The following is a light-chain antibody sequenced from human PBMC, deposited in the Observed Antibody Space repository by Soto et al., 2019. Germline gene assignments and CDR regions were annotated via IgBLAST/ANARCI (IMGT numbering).Light chain of an antibody. J-gene: IGKJ1*01. CDR3: QQYYSTPPT. CDR2: WAS. Sequence: DIGMTQSPDSLAVSLGERATINCRSSQTVLYNSNNKNYLAWYQHKPGQPPKLLIYWASTRESGVPDRFSGSGSGTDFTLTISSLQAEDVAVYYCQQYYSTPPTFGQGTKVEIK. V-gene: IGKV4-1*01. CDR1: QTVLYNSNNKNY.